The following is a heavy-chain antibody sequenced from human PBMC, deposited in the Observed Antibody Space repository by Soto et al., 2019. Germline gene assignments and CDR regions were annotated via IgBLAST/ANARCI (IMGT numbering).Heavy chain of an antibody. CDR2: IRSKANSYAT. D-gene: IGHD3-10*01. Sequence: EVQLVECGGGLVQPGRSLKLSCAASGFTFSGSAMHWVRQASGKGLEWVGRIRSKANSYATAYAASVKGRFTISRDDSKNTAYLQMNSLKTEDTAVYYCTRHLLAGVDYYGSGSDSMDVWGQGTTVTVSS. CDR1: GFTFSGSA. CDR3: TRHLLAGVDYYGSGSDSMDV. V-gene: IGHV3-73*02. J-gene: IGHJ6*02.